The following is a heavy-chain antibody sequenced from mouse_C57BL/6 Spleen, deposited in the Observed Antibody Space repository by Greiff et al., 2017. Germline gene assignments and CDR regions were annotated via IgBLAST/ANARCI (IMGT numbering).Heavy chain of an antibody. V-gene: IGHV1-81*01. D-gene: IGHD1-1*01. J-gene: IGHJ1*03. CDR2: IYPRSGNT. CDR3: ARCTTVGYFDV. Sequence: QVQLKQSGAELARPGASVKLSCKASGYTFTSYGISWVKQRTGQGLEWIGEIYPRSGNTYYNEKFKGKATLTADKSSSTAYMELRSLTSEDSAVXFCARCTTVGYFDVWGTGTTVTVSS. CDR1: GYTFTSYG.